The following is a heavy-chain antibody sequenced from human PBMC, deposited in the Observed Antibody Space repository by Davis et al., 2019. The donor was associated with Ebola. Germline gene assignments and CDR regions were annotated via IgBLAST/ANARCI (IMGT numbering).Heavy chain of an antibody. V-gene: IGHV4-61*01. J-gene: IGHJ4*02. CDR1: GGSVSSGSYY. D-gene: IGHD3-22*01. CDR3: ARGYYDGSGNFDY. Sequence: PSETLSLTCTVSGGSVSSGSYYWSWIRQPPGKGLEWIGYIYYSGSTNYNPSLKSRVTISVDTSKNQFSLKLSSVTAADTAVYYCARGYYDGSGNFDYWGQGTLVTVSS. CDR2: IYYSGST.